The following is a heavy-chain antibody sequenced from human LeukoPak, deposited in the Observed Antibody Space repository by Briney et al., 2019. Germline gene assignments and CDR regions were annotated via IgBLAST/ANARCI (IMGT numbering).Heavy chain of an antibody. CDR1: GYTLTSYD. D-gene: IGHD1-1*01. CDR3: ARGQAGTLDFDY. CDR2: MNPNSGNT. V-gene: IGHV1-8*01. Sequence: GASVKVSCKASGYTLTSYDINWVRQATGQGLEWMGWMNPNSGNTGYAQKFQGRVTMTRNTSISTAYMELSSLRSEDTAVYYCARGQAGTLDFDYWGQGTLVTVSS. J-gene: IGHJ4*02.